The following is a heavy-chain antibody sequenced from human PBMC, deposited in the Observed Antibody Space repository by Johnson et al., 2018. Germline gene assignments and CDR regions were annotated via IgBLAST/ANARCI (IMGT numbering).Heavy chain of an antibody. CDR1: GFTFPRYA. CDR2: ISSSGGRT. V-gene: IGHV3-23*04. J-gene: IGHJ3*01. D-gene: IGHD1-26*01. CDR3: AKDPPLVIVEDAFDV. Sequence: EVQLVESGGGLVQPGGSLRLSCAASGFTFPRYAMTWVRQAPGKGLEWVSRISSSGGRTYYADSVQGRFPISRANSKNTLALQLSTLRAEDTAVYYCAKDPPLVIVEDAFDVWGQGTMVTVSS.